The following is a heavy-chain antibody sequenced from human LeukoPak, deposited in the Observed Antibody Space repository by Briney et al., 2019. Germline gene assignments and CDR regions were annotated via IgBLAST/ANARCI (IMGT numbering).Heavy chain of an antibody. CDR2: ISGSGGST. CDR3: ARQLSGWYDADPY. CDR1: GFTFSSYA. J-gene: IGHJ4*02. D-gene: IGHD6-19*01. Sequence: GGSLRLSCAASGFTFSSYAMSWVRQAPGKRLEWVSVISGSGGSTYYGDPVKGRFTISRDNSKNTLYLQMISLRAEDTAVYYCARQLSGWYDADPYWGQGTLVTVSS. V-gene: IGHV3-23*01.